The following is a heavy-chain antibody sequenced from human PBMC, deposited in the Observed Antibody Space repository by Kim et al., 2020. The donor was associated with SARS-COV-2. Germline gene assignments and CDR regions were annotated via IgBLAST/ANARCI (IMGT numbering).Heavy chain of an antibody. V-gene: IGHV1-2*06. CDR1: GYRFTGYY. CDR3: ARSDYGDYNWHFDL. D-gene: IGHD4-17*01. J-gene: IGHJ2*01. Sequence: ASVKVSCKASGYRFTGYYMYWLRQAPGQSLEWLGRINPHSGATIYAQRFQGRVTMTRDTSTNTGYMELSNLRSDDTAVYYCARSDYGDYNWHFDLWGRGTLVTVSS. CDR2: INPHSGAT.